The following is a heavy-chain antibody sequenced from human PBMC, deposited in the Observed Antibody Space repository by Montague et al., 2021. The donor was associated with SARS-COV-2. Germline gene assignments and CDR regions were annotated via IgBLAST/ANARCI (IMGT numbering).Heavy chain of an antibody. J-gene: IGHJ6*02. V-gene: IGHV3-21*01. Sequence: SLRLSCAASGLTFSSISMNWVRQAPGKRLEWVSSIGSESAYIVYAESVRGRFTISRDNVQNLLYLQMNSLRAEDTAVYYCARFETSKFYSSGMDVWGQGTTVTVSS. CDR3: ARFETSKFYSSGMDV. CDR2: IGSESAYI. CDR1: GLTFSSIS. D-gene: IGHD2-15*01.